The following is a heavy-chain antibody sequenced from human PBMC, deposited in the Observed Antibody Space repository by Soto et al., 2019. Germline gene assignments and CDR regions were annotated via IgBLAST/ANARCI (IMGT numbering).Heavy chain of an antibody. CDR1: GGTFSSYT. V-gene: IGHV1-69*02. J-gene: IGHJ5*02. CDR2: IIPILGIA. D-gene: IGHD1-1*01. CDR3: ARVNMFRNWNDVPWFDP. Sequence: GASVKVSCKASGGTFSSYTISWVRQAPGQGLEWMGRIIPILGIANYAQKFQGRVTITADKSTSTAYMELSSLRSEDTAVYYCARVNMFRNWNDVPWFDPWGQGTLVTVSS.